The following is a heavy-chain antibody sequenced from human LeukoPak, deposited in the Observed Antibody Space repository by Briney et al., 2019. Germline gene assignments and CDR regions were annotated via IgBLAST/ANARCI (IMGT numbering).Heavy chain of an antibody. V-gene: IGHV3-48*03. CDR1: GFPFSSYE. Sequence: GGSLRLSCAASGFPFSSYEMNGVRPAPGKGLEWVSYTSSSGSTIYYADSVKGRFTISRDNAKNSLYLQMNSLRAEDTAVYYCAALGITMIGGVSGKGTTVTISS. CDR2: TSSSGSTI. CDR3: AALGITMIGGV. J-gene: IGHJ6*04. D-gene: IGHD3-10*02.